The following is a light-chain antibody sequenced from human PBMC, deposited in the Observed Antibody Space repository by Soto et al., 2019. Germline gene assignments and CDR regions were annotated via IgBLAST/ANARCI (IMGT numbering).Light chain of an antibody. CDR1: DIGKKS. Sequence: SYELTQPPSVSVAPGQTARITCGGNDIGKKSVHWYQQTPGQAPVVVVYDDSDRPSGTPERISGSNSGNTATLTISRVEAGDEADYYCQVWSSTSDHPGVFGGGTKLTVL. CDR2: DDS. CDR3: QVWSSTSDHPGV. V-gene: IGLV3-21*02. J-gene: IGLJ3*02.